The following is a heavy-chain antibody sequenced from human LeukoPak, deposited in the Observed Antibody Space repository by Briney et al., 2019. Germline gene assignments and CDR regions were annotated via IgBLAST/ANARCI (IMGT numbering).Heavy chain of an antibody. Sequence: GRSLRLSCAASGFTFSSYGMHWVRQAPGKGLEWVAVISYDGSNKYYADSVKGRFTISRDNSKNTLYLQMNSLRAEDTAVYYCAKDGGSTDSGWDFDYWGQGTLVTVSS. J-gene: IGHJ4*02. D-gene: IGHD6-19*01. CDR3: AKDGGSTDSGWDFDY. V-gene: IGHV3-30*18. CDR2: ISYDGSNK. CDR1: GFTFSSYG.